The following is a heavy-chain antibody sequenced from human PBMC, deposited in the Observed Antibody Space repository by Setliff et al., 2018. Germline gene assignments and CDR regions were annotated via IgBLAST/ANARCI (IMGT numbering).Heavy chain of an antibody. J-gene: IGHJ4*02. CDR3: AREAGTI. CDR2: IYDSGST. D-gene: IGHD1-1*01. V-gene: IGHV4-59*12. Sequence: SETLSLTCTVSGGSISNYYWSWIRQPPGKGLEWIGYIYDSGSTNYNPSLKSRVTISVDTSKNQFSLKLSSVTAADAAVYYWAREAGTIWGQGTQVTVSS. CDR1: GGSISNYY.